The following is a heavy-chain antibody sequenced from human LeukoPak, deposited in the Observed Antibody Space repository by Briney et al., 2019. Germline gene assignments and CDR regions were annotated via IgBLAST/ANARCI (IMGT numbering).Heavy chain of an antibody. CDR2: IYSDGSDT. D-gene: IGHD3-10*01. Sequence: SGGSLRLSCAASGFTFSTAWMHWVRQAPGKGLVWVSRIYSDGSDTTYADSVKGRFTISRDNAKNTVYLQMNSLRVEDTAVYYCATDSGHAFYYWGQGTMVTVSS. CDR3: ATDSGHAFYY. J-gene: IGHJ3*01. CDR1: GFTFSTAW. V-gene: IGHV3-74*01.